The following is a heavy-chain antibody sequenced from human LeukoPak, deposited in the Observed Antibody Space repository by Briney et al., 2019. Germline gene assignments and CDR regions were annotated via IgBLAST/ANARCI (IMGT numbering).Heavy chain of an antibody. CDR1: GGSISSYY. D-gene: IGHD3-9*01. Sequence: PSETLFLTCTVSGGSISSYYWSWIRQPPGKGLEWIGYIYYSGSTNYNPSLKSRVTISVDTSKNQFSLKLGSVTAADTAVYYCARDTADYDILTGYIGPWGQGTLVTVSS. J-gene: IGHJ4*02. CDR3: ARDTADYDILTGYIGP. V-gene: IGHV4-59*01. CDR2: IYYSGST.